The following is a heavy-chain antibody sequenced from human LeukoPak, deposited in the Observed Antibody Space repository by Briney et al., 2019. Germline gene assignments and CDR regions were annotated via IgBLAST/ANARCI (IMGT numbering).Heavy chain of an antibody. D-gene: IGHD3-3*01. J-gene: IGHJ4*02. CDR2: VFHKGNT. CDR1: GDSITSGHFW. V-gene: IGHV4-39*01. Sequence: SETLSLTCTVSGDSITSGHFWGGWIRQPPGKGLEWLGIVFHKGNTHFHSSFKSRVSVSADTSKNQISLRLSAVTAEDTAVYYCARQLGVGVWALDSWGQGILVTVSS. CDR3: ARQLGVGVWALDS.